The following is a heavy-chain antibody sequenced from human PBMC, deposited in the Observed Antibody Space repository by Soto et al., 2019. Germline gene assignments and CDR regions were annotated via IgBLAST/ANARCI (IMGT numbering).Heavy chain of an antibody. V-gene: IGHV5-51*01. CDR1: GYSFVSYW. CDR3: ARTDCYEIDY. D-gene: IGHD2-21*01. CDR2: IYPGDSDT. J-gene: IGHJ4*02. Sequence: GESLKISCKGSGYSFVSYWIGWVRQMPGKGRECMGIIYPGDSDTIYIPSFQGQVTISAAKSSAPVYLQWSRLTVSDTAMYYCARTDCYEIDYWVQGTLLSDSS.